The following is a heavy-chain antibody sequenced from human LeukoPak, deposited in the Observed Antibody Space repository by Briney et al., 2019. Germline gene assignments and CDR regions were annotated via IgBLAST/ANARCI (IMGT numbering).Heavy chain of an antibody. D-gene: IGHD5-12*01. CDR3: ARDGSVDLDYFDY. CDR2: ISYDGSNK. V-gene: IGHV3-30-3*01. J-gene: IGHJ4*02. CDR1: GFTFSSYA. Sequence: GGSLRLSCAASGFTFSSYAMHWVRQAPGKGLEWVAVISYDGSNKYYADSVKGRFTISRDNSKNTLYLQMNSLRAEDTVVYYCARDGSVDLDYFDYWGQGTLVTVSS.